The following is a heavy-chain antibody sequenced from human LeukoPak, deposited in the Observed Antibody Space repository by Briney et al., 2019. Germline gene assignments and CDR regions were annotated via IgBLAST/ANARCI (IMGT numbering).Heavy chain of an antibody. CDR3: TTRGPAGW. CDR1: GFTFSDAW. Sequence: GGSLRLSCVASGFTFSDAWMSWVRQAPGKGLEWVGRIKSKIDGGTIDYAAPVKGKFTNSRDDPRNTLYLQMNSLKTEDTAVYYCTTRGPAGWWGQGTLVTVSS. V-gene: IGHV3-15*01. D-gene: IGHD2-15*01. J-gene: IGHJ4*02. CDR2: IKSKIDGGTI.